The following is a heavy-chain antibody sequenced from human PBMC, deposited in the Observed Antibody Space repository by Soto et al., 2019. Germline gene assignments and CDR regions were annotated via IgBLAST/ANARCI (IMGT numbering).Heavy chain of an antibody. D-gene: IGHD2-15*01. V-gene: IGHV3-30*18. CDR1: GFTFSSYG. Sequence: GGSLRLSCAASGFTFSSYGMHWVRQAPGKGLEWVAVISYDGSNKYYADSVKGRFTISRDNSKNTLYLQMNSLRAEDTAVYYCAKVGGYPNYYFDYWGQGTLVTVSS. CDR2: ISYDGSNK. J-gene: IGHJ4*02. CDR3: AKVGGYPNYYFDY.